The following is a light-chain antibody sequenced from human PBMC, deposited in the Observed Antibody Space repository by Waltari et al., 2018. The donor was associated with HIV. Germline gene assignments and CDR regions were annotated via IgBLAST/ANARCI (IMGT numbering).Light chain of an antibody. CDR2: KAS. CDR3: QQYNSYPWT. V-gene: IGKV1-5*03. Sequence: IQMTQSPATLSASVGDRVTITCRASQSISGWLAWYQQKPGKVPKLLIYKASSLESGVPSRFSGSGSGTEFTLTISSLQPDDFATYYCQQYNSYPWTFGQGTKVEIK. J-gene: IGKJ1*01. CDR1: QSISGW.